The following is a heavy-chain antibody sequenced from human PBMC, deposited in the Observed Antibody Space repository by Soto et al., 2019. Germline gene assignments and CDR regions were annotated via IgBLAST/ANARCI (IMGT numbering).Heavy chain of an antibody. V-gene: IGHV1-18*04. D-gene: IGHD6-19*01. J-gene: IGHJ5*02. Sequence: ASVKVSCKASGYTFTSYALSWVRHAPGQGLEWMGWISTYNGNTNYAQNLQGRVTMTTDISTNTAYMELRSLRSDDTAVYYCARVVGGIPVAGSWNWFDPWGRG. CDR3: ARVVGGIPVAGSWNWFDP. CDR1: GYTFTSYA. CDR2: ISTYNGNT.